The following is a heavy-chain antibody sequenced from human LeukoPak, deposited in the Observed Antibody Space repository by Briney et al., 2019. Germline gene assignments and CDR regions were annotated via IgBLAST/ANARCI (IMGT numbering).Heavy chain of an antibody. V-gene: IGHV3-23*01. CDR2: ISGSGGST. D-gene: IGHD3-16*02. CDR3: AKELTFGGVIVYYFDY. CDR1: GFTFSSYA. J-gene: IGHJ4*02. Sequence: GGSLRLSCAASGFTFSSYAMSWVRQAPGKGLEWVSAISGSGGSTYYADSVKGRFIISRDNSKSTLYLQMNSLRAEDTAVYYCAKELTFGGVIVYYFDYWGQGTLVTVSS.